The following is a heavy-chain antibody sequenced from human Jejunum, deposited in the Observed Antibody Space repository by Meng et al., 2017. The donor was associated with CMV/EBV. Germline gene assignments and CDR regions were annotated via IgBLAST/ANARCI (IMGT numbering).Heavy chain of an antibody. CDR1: GGSISTSDYY. J-gene: IGHJ6*02. D-gene: IGHD2-8*02. CDR3: ARRLPRWGTDV. CDR2: MHYSGPT. Sequence: VCGGSISTSDYYWGWIRQPPGKGLEWIGSMHYSGPTYYNPSLKSRVTISVDTSNNQFSLNLNSVTAADTAVYYCARRLPRWGTDVWGQGTTVTVSS. V-gene: IGHV4-39*07.